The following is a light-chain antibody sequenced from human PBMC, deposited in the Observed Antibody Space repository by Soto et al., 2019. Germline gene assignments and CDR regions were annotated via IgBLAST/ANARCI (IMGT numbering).Light chain of an antibody. Sequence: DIQMTQSPSTLSASVGDRVTITCRASQSISDWLAWYQQKPGKAPKLLIYKASSLESGVPSRFSGSGSGTEFTLTISSLQPDHFATYYCQQYNSYSETFGQGTKVEVK. CDR3: QQYNSYSET. CDR1: QSISDW. CDR2: KAS. J-gene: IGKJ1*01. V-gene: IGKV1-5*03.